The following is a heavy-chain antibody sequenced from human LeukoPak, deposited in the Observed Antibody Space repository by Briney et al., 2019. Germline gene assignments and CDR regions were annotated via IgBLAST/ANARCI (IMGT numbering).Heavy chain of an antibody. CDR2: FDPEDGET. J-gene: IGHJ4*02. V-gene: IGHV1-24*01. CDR1: GYTLTELS. Sequence: ASVKVSCKVSGYTLTELSMHWVRQAPGKGLEWMGGFDPEDGETIYAQKFQGRVTMTEDTSTDTAYMELSSLRSEDTAVYYCATEFLGYCSSTSCSSGWGQGTLVTVSS. D-gene: IGHD2-2*01. CDR3: ATEFLGYCSSTSCSSG.